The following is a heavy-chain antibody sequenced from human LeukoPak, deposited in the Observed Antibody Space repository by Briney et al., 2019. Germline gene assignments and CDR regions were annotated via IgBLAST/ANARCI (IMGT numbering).Heavy chain of an antibody. D-gene: IGHD3-3*01. CDR3: ARDFPYYDFWSGPMGGAFDI. Sequence: ASVKVSCKASGYTFTSYYMHWVRQAPGQGLEWMGIINPSGGSTGYAQKFQGRVTMTRDTSTSTVYMELSSVRSEDTAVYYCARDFPYYDFWSGPMGGAFDIWGQGTMVTVSS. J-gene: IGHJ3*02. V-gene: IGHV1-46*01. CDR2: INPSGGST. CDR1: GYTFTSYY.